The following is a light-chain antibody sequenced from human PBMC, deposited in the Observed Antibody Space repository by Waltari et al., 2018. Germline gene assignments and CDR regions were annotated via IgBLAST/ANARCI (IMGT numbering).Light chain of an antibody. Sequence: EIVLTQSPDTLSLSPGERATLSCRASQSLSRAFAWYQQKPGQAPRLLIYDASRRATGIPGRFSGSGSGTDFSLTITRLEPEVFAVYYCQHYVHLPATFGQGTKVEIK. CDR3: QHYVHLPAT. CDR2: DAS. CDR1: QSLSRAF. J-gene: IGKJ1*01. V-gene: IGKV3-20*01.